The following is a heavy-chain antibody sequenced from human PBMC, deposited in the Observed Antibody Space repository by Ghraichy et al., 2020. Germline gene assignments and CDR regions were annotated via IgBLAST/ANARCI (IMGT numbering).Heavy chain of an antibody. CDR2: IYSGGYT. Sequence: GGSLRLSCAASGFTVSSNYMSWVRQAPGKGLEWLSVIYSGGYTYYADSVKGRFTISRDNSKNTLYLQMNSLRPEDTAVYYCARDRWRGWAGFDYWGQGTLVTVSS. CDR1: GFTVSSNY. V-gene: IGHV3-66*01. J-gene: IGHJ4*02. CDR3: ARDRWRGWAGFDY. D-gene: IGHD6-19*01.